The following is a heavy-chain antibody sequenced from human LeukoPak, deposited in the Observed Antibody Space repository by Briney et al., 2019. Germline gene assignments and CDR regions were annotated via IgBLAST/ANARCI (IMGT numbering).Heavy chain of an antibody. CDR3: ARGRGSWYGVYFDY. CDR1: GFTFSSYS. V-gene: IGHV3-48*04. J-gene: IGHJ4*02. Sequence: GGSLRLSCAASGFTFSSYSMNWVRQAPGKGLEWVSYISSSSSTIYYADSVKGRFTISRDNAKNSLYLQMNSLRTEDTAVYYCARGRGSWYGVYFDYWGQGTLVTVSS. CDR2: ISSSSSTI. D-gene: IGHD6-13*01.